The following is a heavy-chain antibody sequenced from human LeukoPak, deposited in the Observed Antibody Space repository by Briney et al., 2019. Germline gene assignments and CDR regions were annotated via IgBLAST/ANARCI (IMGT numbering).Heavy chain of an antibody. CDR1: GGTFSSYA. CDR3: ARDPSYGGSPWVWYFDL. CDR2: IIPIFGTA. Sequence: SVKVSCEASGGTFSSYAISWVRQAPGQGLEWMGGIIPIFGTANYAQKFQGRVTITADESTSTAYMELSSLRSEDTAVYYCARDPSYGGSPWVWYFDLWGRGTLVTVSS. V-gene: IGHV1-69*13. D-gene: IGHD1-26*01. J-gene: IGHJ2*01.